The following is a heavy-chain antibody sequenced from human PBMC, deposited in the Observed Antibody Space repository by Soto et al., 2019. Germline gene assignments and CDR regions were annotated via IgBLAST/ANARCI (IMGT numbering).Heavy chain of an antibody. CDR3: ARLTTSSGWSLFDS. CDR2: VYYTGST. D-gene: IGHD6-13*01. Sequence: PSETLSLTCTVSGGSVNTFYWSWIRQPPGKGLEWVGHVYYTGSTDYNPSLKSRVTISVDTTKNQVSLKLNLRSLTAADTARYYCARLTTSSGWSLFDSWGQGMLVTVSS. V-gene: IGHV4-59*02. J-gene: IGHJ4*02. CDR1: GGSVNTFY.